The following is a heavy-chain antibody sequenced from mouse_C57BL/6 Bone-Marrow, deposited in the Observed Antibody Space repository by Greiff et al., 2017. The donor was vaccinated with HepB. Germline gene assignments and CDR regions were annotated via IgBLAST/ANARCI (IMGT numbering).Heavy chain of an antibody. V-gene: IGHV14-3*01. CDR1: GFNIKNTY. J-gene: IGHJ4*01. CDR3: AIGDYDYDGGYAMDY. CDR2: IDPANGNT. D-gene: IGHD2-4*01. Sequence: VQLKQSVAELVRPGASVKLSCTASGFNIKNTYMHWVKQRPEQGLEWIGRIDPANGNTKYAPKFQGKATITADTSSNTAYLQLSSLTSEDTAIYYCAIGDYDYDGGYAMDYWGQGTSVTVSS.